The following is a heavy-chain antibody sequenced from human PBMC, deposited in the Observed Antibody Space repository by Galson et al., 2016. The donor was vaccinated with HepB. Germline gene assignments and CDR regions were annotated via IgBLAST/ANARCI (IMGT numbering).Heavy chain of an antibody. CDR3: TRRADYFATSDV. J-gene: IGHJ6*02. CDR2: VFFGGAT. Sequence: SETLSLTCEVSGGSLTSDTWWSWVRQSPGRGLEWIGDVFFGGATLFNPSLADRVSMSPDKSKNQFSLKMTSLTAADTALYYCTRRADYFATSDVWGPGVAVIVSS. CDR1: GGSLTSDTW. D-gene: IGHD2/OR15-2a*01. V-gene: IGHV4-4*02.